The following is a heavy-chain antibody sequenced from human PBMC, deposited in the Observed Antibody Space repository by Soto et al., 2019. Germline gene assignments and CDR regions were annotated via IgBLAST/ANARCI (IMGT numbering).Heavy chain of an antibody. CDR1: GYSFTSYW. J-gene: IGHJ4*02. Sequence: GESLKISCKGSGYSFTSYWISWVRQMPGKGLEWMGRIDPSDSYTNYSPSFQGHVTISADKSISTAYLQWSSLKASDTAMYYCETIKGADRVDYWGQGTLVTVSS. CDR3: ETIKGADRVDY. CDR2: IDPSDSYT. D-gene: IGHD3-16*01. V-gene: IGHV5-10-1*01.